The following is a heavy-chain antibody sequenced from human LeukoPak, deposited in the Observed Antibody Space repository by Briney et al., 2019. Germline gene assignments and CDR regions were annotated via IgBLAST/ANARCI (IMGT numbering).Heavy chain of an antibody. Sequence: GGSLRLSCAASGFTFSSYTMHWIRQAPGKGLEWVSSISGSNSYIFYADSVKGRFTVSRDNAKDSLYLQMNSLRAEDTAVYYCARDSGDGPVAGMGLWGQGTLVTVSS. CDR1: GFTFSSYT. J-gene: IGHJ4*02. CDR2: ISGSNSYI. V-gene: IGHV3-21*01. CDR3: ARDSGDGPVAGMGL. D-gene: IGHD6-19*01.